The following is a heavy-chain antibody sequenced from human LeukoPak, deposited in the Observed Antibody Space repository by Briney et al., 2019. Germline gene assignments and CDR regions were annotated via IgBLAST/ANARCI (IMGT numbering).Heavy chain of an antibody. CDR3: ARGPRDGSGSSYFQH. CDR2: IIPILGIA. V-gene: IGHV1-69*04. Sequence: ASVKVSCKASGGTFSSYAISWVRQAPGQGLEWMGRIIPILGIANYAQKFQGRVTMTRNTSISTAYMELSGLRSEDTAVYYCARGPRDGSGSSYFQHWGQGTLVTVSS. D-gene: IGHD3-10*01. CDR1: GGTFSSYA. J-gene: IGHJ1*01.